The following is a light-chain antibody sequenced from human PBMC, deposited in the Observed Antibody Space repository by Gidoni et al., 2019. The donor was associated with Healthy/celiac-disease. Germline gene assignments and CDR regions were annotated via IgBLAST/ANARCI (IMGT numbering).Light chain of an antibody. CDR2: GNS. Sequence: QSVLTQPPSVSGAPGQRVTISCTGSSSNIGAGYDVHWYQQLPGTAPKLLIYGNSNRPSVVPDRFSGSTSGTSASLAITGLQAEDAADYYCQSYDSSLSGSGVFGGGTKLTVL. CDR3: QSYDSSLSGSGV. J-gene: IGLJ3*02. CDR1: SSNIGAGYD. V-gene: IGLV1-40*01.